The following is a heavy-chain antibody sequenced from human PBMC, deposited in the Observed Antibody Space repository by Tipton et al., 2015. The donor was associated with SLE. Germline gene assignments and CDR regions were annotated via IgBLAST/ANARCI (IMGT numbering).Heavy chain of an antibody. CDR1: GFTFSSYA. CDR3: AIDYSLYYFDY. D-gene: IGHD2-21*01. Sequence: SLRLSCAASGFTFSSYAMHWVRQAPGKGLEWVAVISYDGSNKYYADSVKGRFTISRDNSKNTLYLQMNSLRAEDTAVYYCAIDYSLYYFDYWGQGTLVTVSS. CDR2: ISYDGSNK. V-gene: IGHV3-30*04. J-gene: IGHJ4*02.